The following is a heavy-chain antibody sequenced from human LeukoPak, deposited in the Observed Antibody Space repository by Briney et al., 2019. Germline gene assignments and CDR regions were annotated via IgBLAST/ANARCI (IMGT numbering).Heavy chain of an antibody. CDR2: ISYDGSNK. J-gene: IGHJ4*02. Sequence: PGRSLRLSCAASGFTFSSYGMRWVRQAPGKGLEWVAVISYDGSNKYYADSVKGRFTISRDNSNNTLYLQMNSLRAEDTAVYYCAKEGDSILDYWGQGTLVTVSS. CDR1: GFTFSSYG. V-gene: IGHV3-30*18. D-gene: IGHD3-22*01. CDR3: AKEGDSILDY.